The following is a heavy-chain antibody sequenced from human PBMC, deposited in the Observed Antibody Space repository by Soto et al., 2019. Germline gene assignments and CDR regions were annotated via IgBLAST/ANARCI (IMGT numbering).Heavy chain of an antibody. D-gene: IGHD3-9*01. V-gene: IGHV1-69*01. CDR1: GGTFSNSA. J-gene: IGHJ4*02. CDR3: AINVRYFDWTFDS. Sequence: QVQLVQSGAEVKKPGSSVKVSCKASGGTFSNSAVVWVRQTPEQGLEWMGGIIPLFGRANYEQKFRGRVTMPADESTSTVYMEVNSLKSGDTAVYYWAINVRYFDWTFDSWCQVTQGAVSS. CDR2: IIPLFGRA.